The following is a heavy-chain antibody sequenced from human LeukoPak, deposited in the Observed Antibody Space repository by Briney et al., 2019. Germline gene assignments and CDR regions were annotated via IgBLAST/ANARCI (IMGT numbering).Heavy chain of an antibody. V-gene: IGHV4-4*07. D-gene: IGHD3-16*02. J-gene: IGHJ3*02. Sequence: SEPLSLTCTVSCGSISNCYWIWIRQSAGKGLEWIGRIYPSGSTNSNPSLKSRVTMSVDTSKNQFSLRLNSVTAADTAMYYCARQLITFGGVIGYDAFDIWGQGTMVTVSS. CDR2: IYPSGST. CDR3: ARQLITFGGVIGYDAFDI. CDR1: CGSISNCY.